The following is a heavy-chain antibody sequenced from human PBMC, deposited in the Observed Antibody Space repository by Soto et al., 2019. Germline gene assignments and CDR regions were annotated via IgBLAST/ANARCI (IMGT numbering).Heavy chain of an antibody. CDR2: INCDGSVS. CDR3: ARGDCVGGTCYSLAGSFYYYMAV. CDR1: GFTFSNYW. V-gene: IGHV3-74*02. Sequence: EVQLVESGGGLVQPGGSLRLSCAASGFTFSNYWMYWVRQAPGKGLEWVSRINCDGSVSSYADSVKGRLTISRDNVKNTLYLQMDSLRAEDTAVYYCARGDCVGGTCYSLAGSFYYYMAVWGKGTTVTVFS. J-gene: IGHJ6*03. D-gene: IGHD2-15*01.